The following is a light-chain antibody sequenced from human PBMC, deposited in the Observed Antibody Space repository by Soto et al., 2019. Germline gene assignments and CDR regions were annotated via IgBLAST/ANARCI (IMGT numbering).Light chain of an antibody. Sequence: QSALTQPASVSGSPGQSITISCTGTSSDVGSYSLVSWYQQPPGKDPKLMIFEGTKRPSVVSNRFSGSKSGNTASLTISGLQAEDEADYYCCSYAGSSTMVFGGGTKLTVL. CDR2: EGT. J-gene: IGLJ3*02. V-gene: IGLV2-23*01. CDR3: CSYAGSSTMV. CDR1: SSDVGSYSL.